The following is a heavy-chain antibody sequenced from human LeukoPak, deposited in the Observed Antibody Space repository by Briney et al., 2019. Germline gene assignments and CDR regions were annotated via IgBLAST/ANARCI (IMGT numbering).Heavy chain of an antibody. D-gene: IGHD6-6*01. V-gene: IGHV1-2*02. CDR2: INPNSGGT. J-gene: IGHJ6*03. CDR3: ARAWQLVYYYYYMDA. CDR1: GYTFTGYY. Sequence: GASVKVSCKASGYTFTGYYMHWVRQAPGQGLEWMGWINPNSGGTNYAQKFQGRVTMTRDTSISTAYMELSKLRSDDTAVYYCARAWQLVYYYYYMDAWGKGTTVTVSS.